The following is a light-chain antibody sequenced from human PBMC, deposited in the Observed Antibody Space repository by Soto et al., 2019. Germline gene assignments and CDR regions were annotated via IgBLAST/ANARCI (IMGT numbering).Light chain of an antibody. Sequence: QSVLTQPASVSGSPGQSIAISCTGTSSDIGSYNVVAWYQQHPGKAPKLIIYEVNKRPSGVSDRFSGSKSGNTASLAISGLRAEDEADYHCCCSHGGISPTYVFGTGTKVTVL. CDR3: CCSHGGISPTYV. CDR2: EVN. CDR1: SSDIGSYNV. J-gene: IGLJ1*01. V-gene: IGLV2-23*02.